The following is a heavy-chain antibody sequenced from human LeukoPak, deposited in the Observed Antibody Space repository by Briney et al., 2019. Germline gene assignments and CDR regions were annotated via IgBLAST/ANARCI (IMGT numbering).Heavy chain of an antibody. CDR3: TSRRGQWLNE. CDR2: IRSKANSYAT. V-gene: IGHV3-73*01. J-gene: IGHJ4*02. CDR1: GFTFSGSA. Sequence: GGSLRLSCAASGFTFSGSAMHWVRQASGKGLEWVGRIRSKANSYATAYAASVKGRFTISRDDSKNTAYLQMNSLKTEDTAVYYCTSRRGQWLNEWGQGTLVTVSS. D-gene: IGHD6-19*01.